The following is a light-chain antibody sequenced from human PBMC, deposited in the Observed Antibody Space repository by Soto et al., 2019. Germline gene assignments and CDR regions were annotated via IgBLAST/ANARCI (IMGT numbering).Light chain of an antibody. CDR2: SSD. CDR3: ASWDDSLNGPV. CDR1: SSNIGSNT. Sequence: QAVVTQPPSASGTPGQRVTVSCSGSSSNIGSNTVNWYQQYPGTAPKLLIYSSDQRPSGVPDRFSGSKSGTSASLAIRGLQSEDEADYFCASWDDSLNGPVFGGGTKVTVL. J-gene: IGLJ2*01. V-gene: IGLV1-44*01.